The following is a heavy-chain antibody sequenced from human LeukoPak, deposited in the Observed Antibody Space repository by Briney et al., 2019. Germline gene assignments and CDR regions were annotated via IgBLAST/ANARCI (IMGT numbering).Heavy chain of an antibody. V-gene: IGHV4-31*03. CDR1: GGSISSGGYY. D-gene: IGHD3-3*01. CDR2: IYYSGST. Sequence: SQTLSLTCTVSGGSISSGGYYWSWLRQHPGTGLEWIGYIYYSGSTYYNPSLKSRVTISVDTSKNQFSLKLSSVTAADTAVYYCARAAGTIFGVVTPSPYGMDVWGQGTTVTVSS. J-gene: IGHJ6*02. CDR3: ARAAGTIFGVVTPSPYGMDV.